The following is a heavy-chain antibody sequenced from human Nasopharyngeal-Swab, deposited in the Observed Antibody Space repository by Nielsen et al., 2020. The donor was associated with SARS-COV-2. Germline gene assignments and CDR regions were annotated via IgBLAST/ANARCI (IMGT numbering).Heavy chain of an antibody. J-gene: IGHJ6*02. Sequence: PETLSLTCAVYGGSFSGYYWSWIRQPPGKGLEWIGEINYSGSTKYNPSLKSRVTISVDTSKNQFSLKLSSVTAADTAVYYCARGPGDSTRQWFVRYYYGMDVWGQGTTVTVSS. CDR2: INYSGST. CDR1: GGSFSGYY. V-gene: IGHV4-34*01. CDR3: ARGPGDSTRQWFVRYYYGMDV. D-gene: IGHD2-21*01.